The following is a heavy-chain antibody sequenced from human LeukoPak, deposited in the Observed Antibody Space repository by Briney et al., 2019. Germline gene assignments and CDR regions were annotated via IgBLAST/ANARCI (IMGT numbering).Heavy chain of an antibody. CDR2: ISSSGSTK. CDR3: AKYSCSGGSCYLTHFDY. J-gene: IGHJ4*02. Sequence: GGSLRLSCAASGFTFSSYEMNWVRQAPGHGLESVSYISSSGSTKYYADSVKGRSTISRDNAKNSMYLQMNSLRAEETGVYYCAKYSCSGGSCYLTHFDYWGQGTLVTVSS. CDR1: GFTFSSYE. D-gene: IGHD2-15*01. V-gene: IGHV3-48*03.